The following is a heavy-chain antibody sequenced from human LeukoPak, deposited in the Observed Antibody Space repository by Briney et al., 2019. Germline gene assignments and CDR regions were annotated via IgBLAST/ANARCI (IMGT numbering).Heavy chain of an antibody. J-gene: IGHJ4*02. CDR2: IYYSGST. D-gene: IGHD5/OR15-5a*01. Sequence: SETLSLTCTVSGGSISSSSYYRGWIRQPPGKGLEWIGSIYYSGSTYYNPSLKGRVTISVDTSKNQFSLKLSTVTAADTAVYYCARHLSSVSTNDYWGQGTLVSVSS. V-gene: IGHV4-39*01. CDR1: GGSISSSSYY. CDR3: ARHLSSVSTNDY.